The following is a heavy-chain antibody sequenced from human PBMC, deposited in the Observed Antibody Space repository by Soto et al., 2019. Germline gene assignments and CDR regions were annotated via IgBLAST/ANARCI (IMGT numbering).Heavy chain of an antibody. D-gene: IGHD3-9*01. J-gene: IGHJ5*02. CDR2: IYYSGST. CDR3: AREVPYYDILTGNWFDP. V-gene: IGHV4-30-4*01. CDR1: GGSISSGDYY. Sequence: SETLSLTCTGSGGSISSGDYYWSWIRQPPGKGLEWIGYIYYSGSTYYNPSLKSRVTISVDTSKNQFSLKLSSVTAADTAVYYCAREVPYYDILTGNWFDPWGQGTLVTVSS.